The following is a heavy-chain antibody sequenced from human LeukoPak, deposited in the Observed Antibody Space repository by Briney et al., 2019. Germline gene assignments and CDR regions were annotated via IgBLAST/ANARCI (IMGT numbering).Heavy chain of an antibody. Sequence: GGSLRLSCAACGFTFSSYAMSCVRQAPGKGLECVSAISGSGGSTYYAESVKGRFTIYRDNSKNTLYLQMNRLRAEDTAVYYCAKKFAMARGGFDYWGQGTLVTVSS. CDR2: ISGSGGST. CDR3: AKKFAMARGGFDY. V-gene: IGHV3-23*01. J-gene: IGHJ4*02. CDR1: GFTFSSYA. D-gene: IGHD5-18*01.